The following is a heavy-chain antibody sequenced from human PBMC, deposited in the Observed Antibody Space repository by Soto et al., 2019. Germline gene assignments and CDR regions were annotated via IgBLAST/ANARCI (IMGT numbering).Heavy chain of an antibody. CDR3: ARVGTRRFEELFFYYYYMDV. D-gene: IGHD3-10*01. J-gene: IGHJ6*03. Sequence: SETLSLTCTVSGVSISSYYWSWIRQPPGKGLEWIGYIYYSGSTNYNPSLKSRVTISVDTSKNQFSLKLSSVTAADTAVYYCARVGTRRFEELFFYYYYMDVWGKGTTVTVSS. CDR1: GVSISSYY. V-gene: IGHV4-59*01. CDR2: IYYSGST.